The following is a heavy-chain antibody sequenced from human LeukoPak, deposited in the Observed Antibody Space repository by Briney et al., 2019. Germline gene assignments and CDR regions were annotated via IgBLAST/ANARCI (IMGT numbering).Heavy chain of an antibody. Sequence: GGSLRLSCAASRFTFSYYGMHWVRQAPGKGLEWVAFIRYDGSNKYYADSVKGRFTISRDNSKNTLYLQMNSLRAEDTAVYYCAKDRELRATFDYWGQGTLVTVSS. V-gene: IGHV3-30*02. CDR2: IRYDGSNK. CDR3: AKDRELRATFDY. CDR1: RFTFSYYG. D-gene: IGHD1-26*01. J-gene: IGHJ4*02.